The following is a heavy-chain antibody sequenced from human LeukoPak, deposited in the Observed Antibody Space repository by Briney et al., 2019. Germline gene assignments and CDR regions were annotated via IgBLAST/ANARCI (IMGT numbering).Heavy chain of an antibody. CDR1: SESFSGYY. Sequence: SSETLSLTCSVYSESFSGYYWSWIRQPPGKGLEWIGEINHSVGTNYNPSLKSRVTMSLDTSKNQFSLKLSSVTAADTAVYYCAKSNGYGLIDIWGQGTMVTVSS. D-gene: IGHD3-22*01. CDR3: AKSNGYGLIDI. J-gene: IGHJ3*02. CDR2: INHSVGT. V-gene: IGHV4-34*01.